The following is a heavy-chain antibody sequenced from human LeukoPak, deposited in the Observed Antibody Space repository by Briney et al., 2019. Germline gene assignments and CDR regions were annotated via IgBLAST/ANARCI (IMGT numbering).Heavy chain of an antibody. Sequence: ASVKVSCKASGGTFSSYAISWVRQAPGRGLEWMGRIIPITGIANQAQKFQGRVTITADRSTSTAYMELSSLRSEDTAVYYCARGNDYGSGSYYPDFDYWGQGTLVAVSS. V-gene: IGHV1-69*04. CDR1: GGTFSSYA. CDR2: IIPITGIA. D-gene: IGHD3-10*01. J-gene: IGHJ4*02. CDR3: ARGNDYGSGSYYPDFDY.